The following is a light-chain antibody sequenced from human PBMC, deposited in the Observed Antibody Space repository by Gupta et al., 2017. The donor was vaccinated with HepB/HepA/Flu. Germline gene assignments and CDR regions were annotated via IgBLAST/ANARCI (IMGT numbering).Light chain of an antibody. V-gene: IGKV3-20*01. J-gene: IGKJ2*01. CDR2: GAS. CDR1: HSVSSSS. CDR3: QQYGSSPRT. Sequence: EIVSMQSPGTLTLSPGERATLSCRASHSVSSSSLAWYQQNPGQAPRLLIYGASSRATGVPERFSGSGSGTDFTLTINRLEPEDFAVYYCQQYGSSPRTFGQGTKLEIK.